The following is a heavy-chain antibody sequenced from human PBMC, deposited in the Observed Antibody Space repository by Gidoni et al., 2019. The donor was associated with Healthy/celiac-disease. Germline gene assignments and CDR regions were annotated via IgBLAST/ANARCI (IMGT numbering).Heavy chain of an antibody. CDR3: AGQREWLLSSNYYYGMDV. CDR2: IYPGDSDT. Sequence: EVQLVQSGAEVKKPGESLKISCKGSGYSFTSYWIGWVRQMPGKGLAWMGIIYPGDSDTRSRPSFQGQVTISADKSIRTAYLQWSSLKASDPAMYYCAGQREWLLSSNYYYGMDVWGQGTTVTVSS. J-gene: IGHJ6*02. D-gene: IGHD5-12*01. V-gene: IGHV5-51*01. CDR1: GYSFTSYW.